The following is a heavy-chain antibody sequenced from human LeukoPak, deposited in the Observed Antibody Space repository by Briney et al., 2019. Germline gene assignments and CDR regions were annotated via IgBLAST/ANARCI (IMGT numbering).Heavy chain of an antibody. J-gene: IGHJ4*02. V-gene: IGHV3-30-3*01. D-gene: IGHD5-12*01. CDR3: AREGGYEFLEYEFLDY. Sequence: PGGSLRLSCAASGFTFSSYAMHWVRQAPGKGLEWVAVISYDGSNKYYADSVKGRFTISRDNSKNTLYLQMNSLRAEDTAVYYCAREGGYEFLEYEFLDYWGQGTLVTVSS. CDR2: ISYDGSNK. CDR1: GFTFSSYA.